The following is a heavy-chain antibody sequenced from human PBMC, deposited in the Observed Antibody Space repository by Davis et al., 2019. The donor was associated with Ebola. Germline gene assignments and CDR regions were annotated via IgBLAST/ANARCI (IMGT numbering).Heavy chain of an antibody. V-gene: IGHV3-7*01. CDR1: GFSFRSHW. CDR3: ARVEHYDYIWGSYPYGMDV. J-gene: IGHJ6*02. CDR2: IKHDGSAK. Sequence: GESLKISCAASGFSFRSHWMTWVRQAPGKRLEWVANIKHDGSAKYYVDSVKGRFTISRDNAKNSLYLQMNSLRAEDTAVYYCARVEHYDYIWGSYPYGMDVWGQGTTVTVSS. D-gene: IGHD3-16*01.